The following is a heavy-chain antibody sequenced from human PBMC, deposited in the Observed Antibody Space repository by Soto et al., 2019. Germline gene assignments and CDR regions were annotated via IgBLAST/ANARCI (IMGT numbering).Heavy chain of an antibody. J-gene: IGHJ3*02. CDR2: ISGSGGST. CDR1: GFTFSSYA. Sequence: GGSLRLSCAASGFTFSSYAMSWVRQAPGEGLEWVSAISGSGGSTYYADSVKGRFTISRDNSKNTLYLQMNSLRAEDTAVYYCAKDSLNLPDAFDIWGQGTMVTVSS. CDR3: AKDSLNLPDAFDI. V-gene: IGHV3-23*01. D-gene: IGHD3-9*01.